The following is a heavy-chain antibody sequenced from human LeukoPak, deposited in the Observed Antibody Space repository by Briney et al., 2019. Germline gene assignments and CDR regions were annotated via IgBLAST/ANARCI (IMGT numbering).Heavy chain of an antibody. J-gene: IGHJ3*02. CDR2: ISSSSSTI. CDR3: ARAPTYYYDSSGLPDAFDI. D-gene: IGHD3-22*01. Sequence: AGGSLRLSCAASGFTFSSYSMNWVRQAPGKGLEWVSYISSSSSTIYYADSVKGRFTISRDNAKNSLYLQMNSLRAEDTAVYYCARAPTYYYDSSGLPDAFDIWGQGTMVTVSS. V-gene: IGHV3-48*01. CDR1: GFTFSSYS.